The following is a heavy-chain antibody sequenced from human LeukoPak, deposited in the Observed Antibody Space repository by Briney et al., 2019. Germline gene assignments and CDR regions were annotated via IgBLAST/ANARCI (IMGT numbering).Heavy chain of an antibody. CDR2: IIPIFGTA. D-gene: IGHD4-17*01. V-gene: IGHV1-69*13. Sequence: SVKVSCRASGGTFSSYAISWVRQAPGQGLEWMGGIIPIFGTANYAQKFQGRVTITADESTSTAYMELSSLRSEDTAVYYCARGDYGDAPLGAFDIWGQGTMVTVSS. CDR3: ARGDYGDAPLGAFDI. CDR1: GGTFSSYA. J-gene: IGHJ3*02.